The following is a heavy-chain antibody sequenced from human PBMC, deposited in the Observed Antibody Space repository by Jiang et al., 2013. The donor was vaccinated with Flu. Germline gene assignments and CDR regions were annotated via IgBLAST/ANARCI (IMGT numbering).Heavy chain of an antibody. CDR2: ITSSGSSI. V-gene: IGHV3-48*03. J-gene: IGHJ4*02. CDR1: GFTFSTFE. Sequence: LSCAGSGFTFSTFEMNWVRQAPGKGLEWVSYITSSGSSIYYADSVKGRFTISRDNAKNSLYLQMNSLRAEDTAVYFCARSDSSGWMGDYWGQGTLVTVSS. CDR3: ARSDSSGWMGDY. D-gene: IGHD6-19*01.